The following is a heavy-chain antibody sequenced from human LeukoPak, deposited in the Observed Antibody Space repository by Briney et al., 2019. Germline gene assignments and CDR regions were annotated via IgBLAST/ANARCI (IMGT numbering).Heavy chain of an antibody. CDR2: ISYDGSNK. Sequence: GGSLRLSCATSGFTFGNYAMNWVRQAPGKGLEWVAVISYDGSNKYYADSVKGRFTISRDNSKNTLYLQMNSLRAEDTAVYYCAKPMYGDYFTKQYYFDYWGQGTLVTVSS. CDR1: GFTFGNYA. CDR3: AKPMYGDYFTKQYYFDY. V-gene: IGHV3-30*18. D-gene: IGHD4-17*01. J-gene: IGHJ4*02.